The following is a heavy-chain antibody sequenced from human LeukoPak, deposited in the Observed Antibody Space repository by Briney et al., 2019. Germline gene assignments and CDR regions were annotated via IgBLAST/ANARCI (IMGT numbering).Heavy chain of an antibody. Sequence: GGSLRLSCAASAFIFKNYAMHWDRQPPGKGLEWGAVISYHGSNQYYIDSVKGRFTISRDNSKDTVYLQMNSLRPDDTAVYYCAKGFSAGTMDYWGQGTLVTVSS. D-gene: IGHD1-1*01. CDR3: AKGFSAGTMDY. CDR1: AFIFKNYA. CDR2: ISYHGSNQ. V-gene: IGHV3-30*18. J-gene: IGHJ4*02.